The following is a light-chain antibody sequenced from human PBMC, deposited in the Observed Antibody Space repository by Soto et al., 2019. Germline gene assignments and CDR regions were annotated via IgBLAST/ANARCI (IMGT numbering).Light chain of an antibody. CDR1: QSVTSTY. Sequence: EIVLTHSPCTLSCPTSERATLSCRSSQSVTSTYLAWYQQKRGQAPRLLIYGTSSRATGVPDRFIGSGSGTDFTLTITRLEPEDFAVYYCQQYGGSPITVGLGTRLEIK. CDR3: QQYGGSPIT. CDR2: GTS. V-gene: IGKV3-20*01. J-gene: IGKJ5*01.